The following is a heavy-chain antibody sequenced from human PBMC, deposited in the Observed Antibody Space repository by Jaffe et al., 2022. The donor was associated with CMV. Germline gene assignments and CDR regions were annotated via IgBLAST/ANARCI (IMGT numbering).Heavy chain of an antibody. CDR1: GFIFSNYA. V-gene: IGHV3-23*04. J-gene: IGHJ4*02. CDR2: SIGFDGAT. Sequence: EVQLVESGGILVQPGGSLRLSCAASGFIFSNYAMSWVRQAPGKGLEWVSSIGFDGATHYADSVKGRFTISRDNSKNTLYLQMSSLRADDTAVYYCAKRSASGTFYFDYWGQGTLVTVSS. D-gene: IGHD1-26*01. CDR3: AKRSASGTFYFDY.